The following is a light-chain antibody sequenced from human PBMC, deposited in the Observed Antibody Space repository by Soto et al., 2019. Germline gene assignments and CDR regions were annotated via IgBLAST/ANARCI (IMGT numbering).Light chain of an antibody. V-gene: IGLV2-14*01. CDR3: FSHRRGDSHV. Sequence: QSALTQPASVSRSPGHSITISYTGTSSDVGGYNYVSWYQQYPGKAPKLMIYGVTNRPSGVSNRFSGSKTGNTASLTISGLQAEDEAYYYCFSHRRGDSHVFGNGTKVTVL. J-gene: IGLJ1*01. CDR1: SSDVGGYNY. CDR2: GVT.